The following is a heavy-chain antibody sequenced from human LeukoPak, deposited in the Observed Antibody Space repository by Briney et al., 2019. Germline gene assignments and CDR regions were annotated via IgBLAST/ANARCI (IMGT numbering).Heavy chain of an antibody. V-gene: IGHV3-30*18. CDR2: ISYDGSNK. D-gene: IGHD3-22*01. CDR3: AKEASSGYLDY. Sequence: GRSLRLSCAASGFTFSSYGMHWVRQAPGKGLEWVAVISYDGSNKYYADSVKGRFTISRDNSKNTLYLQMNSLRAEDTAVYYCAKEASSGYLDYWGQGTLVTVSS. CDR1: GFTFSSYG. J-gene: IGHJ4*02.